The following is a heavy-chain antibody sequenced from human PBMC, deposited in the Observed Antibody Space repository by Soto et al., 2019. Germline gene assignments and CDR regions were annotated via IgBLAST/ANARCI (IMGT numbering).Heavy chain of an antibody. D-gene: IGHD2-2*01. CDR2: IYYSGST. CDR3: ARRECSSASCYQSNLFDP. V-gene: IGHV4-59*12. J-gene: IGHJ5*02. CDR1: GGSITTYY. Sequence: QVQLQESGPGLVKPSETPSLTCTVSGGSITTYYWTWIRQPPGKGLEWIGYIYYSGSTYYNPSLKSRVTISIDTSKNQLSLRLTSVTAADTAVYYCARRECSSASCYQSNLFDPWGQGTLVTVSS.